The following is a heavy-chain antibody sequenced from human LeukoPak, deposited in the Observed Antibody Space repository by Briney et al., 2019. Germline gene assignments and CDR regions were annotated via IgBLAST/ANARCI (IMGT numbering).Heavy chain of an antibody. CDR2: ISSSSSYI. CDR3: AKEPGYYGNAEYFQH. Sequence: KPGGSLRLSCAASGFTFSSYSMNWVRQAPGKGLEWVSSISSSSSYIYYADSVKGRFTISRDNAKNSLYLQMNSLRAEDTAVYYCAKEPGYYGNAEYFQHWGQGTLVTVSS. CDR1: GFTFSSYS. J-gene: IGHJ1*01. D-gene: IGHD3-9*01. V-gene: IGHV3-21*01.